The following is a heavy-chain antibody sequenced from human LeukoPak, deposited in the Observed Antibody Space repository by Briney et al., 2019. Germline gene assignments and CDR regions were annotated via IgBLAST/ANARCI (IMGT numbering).Heavy chain of an antibody. Sequence: SETLSLTCTVSGGSISSSSYYWGWIRQPPGKGLEGIGSIYYSGSTYYNPSLKSRVTISVYTSKNQFSLKLSSVTAADTAVYYCARRPMSGYSSGWYSDWGQGTLVTVSS. CDR3: ARRPMSGYSSGWYSD. CDR1: GGSISSSSYY. V-gene: IGHV4-39*01. CDR2: IYYSGST. D-gene: IGHD6-19*01. J-gene: IGHJ4*02.